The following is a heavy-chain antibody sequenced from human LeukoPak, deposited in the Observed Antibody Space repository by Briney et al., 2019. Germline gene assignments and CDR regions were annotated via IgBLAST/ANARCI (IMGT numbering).Heavy chain of an antibody. D-gene: IGHD6-19*01. CDR3: AKDSEVAASPDWFDP. CDR1: GFTFSSYA. Sequence: GGSLRLSCAASGFTFSSYAMSWVRQAPGKGLEWVSAISGSGGSTYYADSVKGRFTISRDNSKNTLYLQMNSPRAEDTAVYYCAKDSEVAASPDWFDPWGQGTLVTVSS. J-gene: IGHJ5*02. CDR2: ISGSGGST. V-gene: IGHV3-23*01.